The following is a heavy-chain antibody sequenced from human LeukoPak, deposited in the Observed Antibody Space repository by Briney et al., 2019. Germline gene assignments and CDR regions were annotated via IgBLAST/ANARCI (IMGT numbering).Heavy chain of an antibody. Sequence: SETLSVTCADYGGSLCVYYWSWIRQPPGKGLEWIGEINHSGSTNYNPSLKSRVTISVDTSKNQFSLKLSSVTAADTAVYYCARGLWSFDYWGQGTLVTVSS. CDR1: GGSLCVYY. V-gene: IGHV4-34*01. J-gene: IGHJ4*02. D-gene: IGHD3-10*01. CDR2: INHSGST. CDR3: ARGLWSFDY.